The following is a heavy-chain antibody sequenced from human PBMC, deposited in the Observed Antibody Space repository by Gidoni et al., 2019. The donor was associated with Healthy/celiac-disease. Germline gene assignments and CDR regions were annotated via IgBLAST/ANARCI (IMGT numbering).Heavy chain of an antibody. D-gene: IGHD3-10*01. CDR2: NIPIFGTA. CDR1: GGTFSSYA. Sequence: QVQLVQSGAAVKKPGSSVKVPCTASGGTFSSYAISWVRQAPGQGLEWMGWNIPIFGTANYAQKLQGRVTITADESTSTAYMELSSLRSEDTAVYYCARGVRGVADYWGQGTLVTVSS. CDR3: ARGVRGVADY. V-gene: IGHV1-69*01. J-gene: IGHJ4*02.